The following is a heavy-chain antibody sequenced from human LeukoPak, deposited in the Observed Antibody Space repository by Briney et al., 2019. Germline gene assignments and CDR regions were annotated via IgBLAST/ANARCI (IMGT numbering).Heavy chain of an antibody. V-gene: IGHV1-8*01. CDR2: MNPNSGNT. CDR1: GYTFTSYD. CDR3: ARSPLRTEYYYYGMDV. D-gene: IGHD1-26*01. J-gene: IGHJ6*02. Sequence: ASVKVSCKASGYTFTSYDINWVRQATGQGLEWMGWMNPNSGNTGYAQKFQGRVTMTRNTSISTAYMELRSLRSDDTAVYYCARSPLRTEYYYYGMDVWGQGTTVTVSS.